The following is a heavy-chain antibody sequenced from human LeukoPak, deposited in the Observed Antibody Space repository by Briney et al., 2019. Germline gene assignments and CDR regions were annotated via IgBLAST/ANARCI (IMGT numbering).Heavy chain of an antibody. V-gene: IGHV3-20*04. D-gene: IGHD2-2*01. Sequence: GGSLRLSCAASGFTFDDYGMSWVRQAPGKGLEWVSGINWNGGSTGYADSVKGRFTISRDNAKNSLYLQMNSLRADDTALYYCARVVGYCSSTSCYWDYWGQGTLVTVSS. J-gene: IGHJ4*02. CDR1: GFTFDDYG. CDR3: ARVVGYCSSTSCYWDY. CDR2: INWNGGST.